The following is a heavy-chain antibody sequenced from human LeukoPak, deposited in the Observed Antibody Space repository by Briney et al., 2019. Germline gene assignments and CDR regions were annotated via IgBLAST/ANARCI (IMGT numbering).Heavy chain of an antibody. Sequence: SETLSLTCAVYGGSFSGYYWSWIRQPPGKGLEWIGEINHSGSTNYNPSLKSRVTISVDTSKNQFSLKLSSVTAADTAVYYCARHRYSSSWSHYYYYYMDVWGKGTTVTISS. J-gene: IGHJ6*03. CDR2: INHSGST. CDR1: GGSFSGYY. D-gene: IGHD6-13*01. V-gene: IGHV4-34*01. CDR3: ARHRYSSSWSHYYYYYMDV.